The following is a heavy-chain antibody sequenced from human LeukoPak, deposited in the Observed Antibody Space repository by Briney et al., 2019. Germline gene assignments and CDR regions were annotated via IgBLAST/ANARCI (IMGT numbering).Heavy chain of an antibody. D-gene: IGHD6-13*01. V-gene: IGHV3-11*03. Sequence: PGGSLRLSCAASGFTFSNYWMHWVRQAPGKGLEWVSYISSSSTYTEYAGSVKGRFTISRDNSKNTLFLQMNSLRAEDTAVYYCARRPAGTHYYYGMDVWGQGTTVTVSS. CDR1: GFTFSNYW. J-gene: IGHJ6*02. CDR2: ISSSSTYT. CDR3: ARRPAGTHYYYGMDV.